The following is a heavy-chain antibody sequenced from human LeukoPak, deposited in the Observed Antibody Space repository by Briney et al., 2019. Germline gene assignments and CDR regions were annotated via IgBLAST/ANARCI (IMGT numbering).Heavy chain of an antibody. CDR2: ISSSGSTI. CDR1: GFTFSSYE. V-gene: IGHV3-48*03. Sequence: GGSLRLSCAASGFTFSSYEMNWVRQAPGKGLEWVSYISSSGSTIYYADSVKGRFTISRDNAKNSLYLQMNSLRAEDTAVYYSASQNQNDAFDIWGQGTMVTVSS. J-gene: IGHJ3*02. CDR3: ASQNQNDAFDI. D-gene: IGHD1-14*01.